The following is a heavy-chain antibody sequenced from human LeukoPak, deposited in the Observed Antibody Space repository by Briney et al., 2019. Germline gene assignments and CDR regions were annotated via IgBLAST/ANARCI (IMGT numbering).Heavy chain of an antibody. D-gene: IGHD3-22*01. J-gene: IGHJ4*02. CDR1: GFTFSSFD. V-gene: IGHV3-33*01. CDR2: IWYDGSNK. CDR3: ARVVRYHDSSGAFDC. Sequence: PGRSLRLSCAASGFTFSSFDMHWVRQAPGEGLEWVVVIWYDGSNKYYADSVKGRFTISRDNSKNTLYLQMNSLRAEDTAVYYCARVVRYHDSSGAFDCWGQGTLVTVSS.